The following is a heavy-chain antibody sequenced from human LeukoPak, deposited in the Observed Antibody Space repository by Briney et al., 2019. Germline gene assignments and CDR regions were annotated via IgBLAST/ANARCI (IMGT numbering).Heavy chain of an antibody. D-gene: IGHD1-26*01. CDR2: MNTDGTNT. CDR3: AREGSFSGIYALQY. Sequence: GGSLRLSCAASGFTFSIHWMHWVRQTPGQGLVWVSRMNTDGTNTAYADSVKGRFTISRDSARNTLFLQMNSLSPEDTAVYYCAREGSFSGIYALQYWGQGTVVTVSS. V-gene: IGHV3-74*01. CDR1: GFTFSIHW. J-gene: IGHJ4*02.